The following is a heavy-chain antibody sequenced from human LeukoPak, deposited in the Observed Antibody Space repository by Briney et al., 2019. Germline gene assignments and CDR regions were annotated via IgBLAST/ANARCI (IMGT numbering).Heavy chain of an antibody. CDR1: GFTFIDYD. V-gene: IGHV3-13*01. Sequence: GGSLRLSCAASGFTFIDYDMHWVRQVLGKGLEWVSAIGIRGGTHYSGSVKGRFTIFRENAESSLYLQLNSLRAEDTAVYYCARGGIQVSGIDEFDYWGQGTLVTVSS. J-gene: IGHJ4*02. CDR3: ARGGIQVSGIDEFDY. D-gene: IGHD6-19*01. CDR2: IGIRGGT.